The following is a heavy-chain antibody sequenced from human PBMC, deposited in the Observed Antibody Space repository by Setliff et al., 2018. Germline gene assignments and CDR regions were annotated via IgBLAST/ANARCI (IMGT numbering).Heavy chain of an antibody. CDR3: AREWQVGSGWVDTVDI. V-gene: IGHV3-74*01. CDR2: INSDGSST. D-gene: IGHD1-26*01. CDR1: GFTFSSYW. J-gene: IGHJ3*02. Sequence: GSLRLSCAASGFTFSSYWMHWVRQAPGKGLVWVSRINSDGSSTSYADSVKGRFTISRDNAKNTLYLQVNSLRAEDTAVYFCAREWQVGSGWVDTVDIWGQGTMVTVSS.